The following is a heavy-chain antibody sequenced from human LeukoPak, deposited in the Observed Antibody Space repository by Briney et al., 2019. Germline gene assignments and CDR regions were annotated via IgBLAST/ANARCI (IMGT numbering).Heavy chain of an antibody. CDR1: GGSGSSGSYY. J-gene: IGHJ2*01. CDR3: ATHSSVGYWYFDL. Sequence: PSETLSLTCTVSGGSGSSGSYYWSWIRQPPGKGLEWIGYIYYSGSTNYNPSLKSRLSISVDTSKNQFSLNLSSVTAADTAVYYCATHSSVGYWYFDLWGRGTLVTVSS. V-gene: IGHV4-61*01. CDR2: IYYSGST. D-gene: IGHD1-26*01.